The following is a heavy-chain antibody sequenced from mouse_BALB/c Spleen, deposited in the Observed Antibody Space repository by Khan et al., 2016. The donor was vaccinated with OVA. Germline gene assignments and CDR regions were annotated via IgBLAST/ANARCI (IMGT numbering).Heavy chain of an antibody. Sequence: EVQLQESGPGLVKPSQSLSLTCSVTGYSITSGYYWNWIRQFPGNKLEWMGYISYDGSNNYNPSLKNRISITRDTSENQFFLTLNSVTTEDTATYYCTMDKNYYGYLAYWGQGTLVTVSA. CDR2: ISYDGSN. J-gene: IGHJ3*01. CDR3: TMDKNYYGYLAY. CDR1: GYSITSGYY. V-gene: IGHV3-6*02. D-gene: IGHD1-2*01.